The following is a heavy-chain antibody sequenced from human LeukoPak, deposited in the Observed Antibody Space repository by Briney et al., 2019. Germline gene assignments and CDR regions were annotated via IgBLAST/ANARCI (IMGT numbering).Heavy chain of an antibody. Sequence: ASVKVSCKASGYTFTSYDINWVRQATGQGLEWMGWMNPNSGNTGYAQKFQGRVTMTRNTSISTAYMELSSLRSEDTAVYYCARGSYCGGDCYALMDYWGQGTLVTVSS. CDR1: GYTFTSYD. CDR2: MNPNSGNT. D-gene: IGHD2-21*02. V-gene: IGHV1-8*01. CDR3: ARGSYCGGDCYALMDY. J-gene: IGHJ4*02.